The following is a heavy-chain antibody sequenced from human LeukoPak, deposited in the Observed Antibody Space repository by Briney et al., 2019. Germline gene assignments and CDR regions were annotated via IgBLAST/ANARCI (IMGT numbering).Heavy chain of an antibody. J-gene: IGHJ5*02. CDR2: INHYNGGT. V-gene: IGHV1-2*02. Sequence: ASVTVSCMGSGYTFTQYYIHWLRQAPAQGREWMGWINHYNGGTKYPQKFQDRSTITRDTAIRTAYMELSRLRSAGTAVYSCASGYWGGTSCYVGCIDPWGQGTLVTVSS. CDR3: ASGYWGGTSCYVGCIDP. CDR1: GYTFTQYY. D-gene: IGHD2-2*03.